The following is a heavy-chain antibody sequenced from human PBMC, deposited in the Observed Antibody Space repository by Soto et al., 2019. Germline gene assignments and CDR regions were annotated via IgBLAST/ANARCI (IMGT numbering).Heavy chain of an antibody. D-gene: IGHD6-13*01. Sequence: HPGGSLRLSCAASGFTFASYALSWVRQALGKGLEWVSGISGSGGDTYNADSMKGRFTISRDNSKNTLYLDMSSLRAEDTAVYYCAKGLSIAAAGTFDYWGQGTLVTVSS. CDR3: AKGLSIAAAGTFDY. CDR2: ISGSGGDT. CDR1: GFTFASYA. V-gene: IGHV3-23*01. J-gene: IGHJ4*02.